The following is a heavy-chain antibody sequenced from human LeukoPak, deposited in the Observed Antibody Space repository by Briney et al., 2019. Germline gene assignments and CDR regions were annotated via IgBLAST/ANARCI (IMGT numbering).Heavy chain of an antibody. CDR3: ARAGPRVTMIVVVIQKWRAFDI. CDR1: GGSFSSYY. V-gene: IGHV4-34*01. CDR2: INHSGST. J-gene: IGHJ3*02. D-gene: IGHD3-22*01. Sequence: SETLSLTCAVYGGSFSSYYWSWIRQPPGKGLEWIGEINHSGSTNYNPSLKSRVTISVDTSKNQFSLKLSSVTAADTAVYYCARAGPRVTMIVVVIQKWRAFDIWGQGTMVTVSS.